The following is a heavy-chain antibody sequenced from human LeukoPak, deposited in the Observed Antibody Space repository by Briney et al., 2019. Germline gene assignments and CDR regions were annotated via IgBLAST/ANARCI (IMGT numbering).Heavy chain of an antibody. J-gene: IGHJ4*02. CDR1: GYTFTSYD. Sequence: ASVKVSCKASGYTFTSYDINWVRRATGQGLEWMGWMNPNSGNTGYAQKFQGRVTMTRNTSISTAYMELSSLRSEDTAVYYCARGLKASSWYDYWGQGTLVTVSS. CDR3: ARGLKASSWYDY. CDR2: MNPNSGNT. D-gene: IGHD6-13*01. V-gene: IGHV1-8*01.